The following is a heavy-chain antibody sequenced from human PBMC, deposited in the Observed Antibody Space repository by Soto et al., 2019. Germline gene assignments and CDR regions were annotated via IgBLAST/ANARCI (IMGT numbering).Heavy chain of an antibody. CDR2: IYYSGIT. CDR3: ARGGPNWILARGVPFDF. V-gene: IGHV4-31*03. CDR1: GGSIKSGGYY. J-gene: IGHJ4*02. D-gene: IGHD3-10*01. Sequence: QVQLQESGPGLVKPSQTLSLTCSVSGGSIKSGGYYWTWIRQHPGKGLEWIGYIYYSGITYYNPSLKSRVTISLDTSENQFSLKLTSVTAADTAVYYCARGGPNWILARGVPFDFWGQGTLVTVSS.